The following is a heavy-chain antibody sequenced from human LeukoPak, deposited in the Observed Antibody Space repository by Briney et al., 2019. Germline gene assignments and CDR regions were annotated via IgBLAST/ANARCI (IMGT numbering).Heavy chain of an antibody. CDR2: INPNSGGT. D-gene: IGHD6-19*01. Sequence: ASVKVSCKASGYTFTGYYMHWVRQAPGQGLEWMGWINPNSGGTNYAQKFQGRVTMTRNTSISTAYMELSRLRSDDTAVYYCARGAARKYSSGWSPFDYWGQGTLVTVSS. V-gene: IGHV1-2*02. CDR1: GYTFTGYY. J-gene: IGHJ4*02. CDR3: ARGAARKYSSGWSPFDY.